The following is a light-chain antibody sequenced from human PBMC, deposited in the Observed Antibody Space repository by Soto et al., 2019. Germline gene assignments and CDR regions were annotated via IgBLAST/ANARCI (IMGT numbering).Light chain of an antibody. CDR1: QAISNY. J-gene: IGKJ1*01. CDR3: QKYNSAPWT. CDR2: GAS. Sequence: DIEMTQSPSSLSASVGDRVSITCRASQAISNYLAWFQQRPGKVPKLLIYGASTLQSGVPYRFSGGGSGTEFTLTISSLQPADVATYYCQKYNSAPWTFGQGTKVDIK. V-gene: IGKV1-27*01.